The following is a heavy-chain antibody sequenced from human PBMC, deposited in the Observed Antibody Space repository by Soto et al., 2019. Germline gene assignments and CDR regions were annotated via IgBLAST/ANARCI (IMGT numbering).Heavy chain of an antibody. CDR1: GGSINSDAFY. Sequence: SETLSLTCTVSGGSINSDAFYWSWIRQPPGKGLEWIGHIYYSGRTYYNPSLESRLTISLDTSKNQFSLRLTSVTASDTAAYYCARDRSNSPDYFDYWGRGTLVTVSS. J-gene: IGHJ4*02. D-gene: IGHD6-6*01. V-gene: IGHV4-30-4*01. CDR3: ARDRSNSPDYFDY. CDR2: IYYSGRT.